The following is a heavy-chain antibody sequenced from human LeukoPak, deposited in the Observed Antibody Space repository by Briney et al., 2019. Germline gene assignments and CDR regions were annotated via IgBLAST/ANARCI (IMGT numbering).Heavy chain of an antibody. J-gene: IGHJ3*02. Sequence: PGESLKISCKGSGYSFTSYWIGWVRQMPGKGLEWMGIIYPGDSDTRYSPSFQGQVTISADKSISTAYLQWSSLKASDTAMYYCARRFCSGGSCYSTVPDAFDIWGQGTMVTVSS. CDR2: IYPGDSDT. V-gene: IGHV5-51*01. CDR3: ARRFCSGGSCYSTVPDAFDI. D-gene: IGHD2-15*01. CDR1: GYSFTSYW.